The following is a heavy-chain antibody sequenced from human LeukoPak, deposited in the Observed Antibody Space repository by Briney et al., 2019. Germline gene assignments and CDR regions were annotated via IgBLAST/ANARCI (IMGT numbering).Heavy chain of an antibody. CDR3: ARDRLPRHCSGGSCYTQDDAFDI. V-gene: IGHV4-4*07. J-gene: IGHJ3*02. CDR1: GGSISSYY. CDR2: IYTSGST. D-gene: IGHD2-15*01. Sequence: SETLSLTCTVSGGSISSYYWSWIRQPAGKGLEWIGRIYTSGSTNYNPSLKSRVTMSVDTSKNQFSLKLSSVTAADTAVYYCARDRLPRHCSGGSCYTQDDAFDIWGQGTMVTVSS.